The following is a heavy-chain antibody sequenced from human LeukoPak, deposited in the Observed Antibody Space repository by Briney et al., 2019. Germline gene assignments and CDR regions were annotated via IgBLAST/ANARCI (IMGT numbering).Heavy chain of an antibody. V-gene: IGHV1-24*01. D-gene: IGHD3-10*01. J-gene: IGHJ4*02. CDR2: FDPEDGET. CDR1: GGTFSSYA. CDR3: AIITMVRGVTFDY. Sequence: ASVKVSCKASGGTFSSYAISWVRQAPGQGLEWMGGFDPEDGETIYAQKFQGRVTMTEDTSTDTAYMELSSLRSEDTAVYYCAIITMVRGVTFDYWGQGTLVTVSS.